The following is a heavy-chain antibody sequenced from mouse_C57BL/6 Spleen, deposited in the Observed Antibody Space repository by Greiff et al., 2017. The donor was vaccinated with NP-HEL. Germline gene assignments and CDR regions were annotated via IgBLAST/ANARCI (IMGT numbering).Heavy chain of an antibody. CDR1: GYTFTSYW. CDR3: ARRDYYDYSLYYFDY. Sequence: VQLQQPGAELVKPGASVKLSCKASGYTFTSYWMQWVKQRPGQGLEWIGEIDPSDSYTNYNQKFKGKATLTVDTSSSTAYMQLSSLTSEDSAVYYCARRDYYDYSLYYFDYWGQGTTLTVSS. V-gene: IGHV1-50*01. J-gene: IGHJ2*01. CDR2: IDPSDSYT. D-gene: IGHD2-4*01.